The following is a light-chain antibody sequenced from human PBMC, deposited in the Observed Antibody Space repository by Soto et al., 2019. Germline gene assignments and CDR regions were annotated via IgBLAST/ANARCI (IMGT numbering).Light chain of an antibody. CDR3: QQLNSYPRVT. CDR1: QGIRSD. J-gene: IGKJ3*01. V-gene: IGKV1-9*01. Sequence: DIQLTQSPSFLSPSVGDRVTITCRASQGIRSDLAWYQQKPGKAPKLLIYAASTLQSGVPSRFSGSGSGTEFTLTITSLQPEDFATYYCQQLNSYPRVTFGPGNKVDIK. CDR2: AAS.